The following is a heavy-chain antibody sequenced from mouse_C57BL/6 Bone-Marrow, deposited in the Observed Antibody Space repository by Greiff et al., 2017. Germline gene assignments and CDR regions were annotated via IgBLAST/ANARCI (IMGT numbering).Heavy chain of an antibody. D-gene: IGHD2-2*01. CDR1: GYTFTSYW. J-gene: IGHJ2*01. CDR3: ARRGYGSGFDY. Sequence: VQLQQPGAELVKPGASVKLSCKASGYTFTSYWMQWVKQRPGQGLEWIGEIDPSDSYTNYNQKFKGKATLTVDTSSSTAYMQLSSLTSEDSAVYYCARRGYGSGFDYWGKGTTLTVSS. V-gene: IGHV1-50*01. CDR2: IDPSDSYT.